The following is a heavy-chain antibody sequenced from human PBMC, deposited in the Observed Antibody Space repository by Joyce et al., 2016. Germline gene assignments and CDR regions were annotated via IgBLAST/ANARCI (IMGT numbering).Heavy chain of an antibody. CDR3: AHAPATDRYYGMDV. J-gene: IGHJ6*02. CDR1: GFSLSTSGVG. D-gene: IGHD6-25*01. V-gene: IGHV2-5*02. CDR2: IYWDDDK. Sequence: QVTLKESGPTLVKPTQTLTLTCNFSGFSLSTSGVGVGWIRQPPGKALEWLALIYWDDDKRYSSSLKSRLTITKDTSKNQVVLTMTNMDPVDTSTYYCAHAPATDRYYGMDVWGQGTTVTVSS.